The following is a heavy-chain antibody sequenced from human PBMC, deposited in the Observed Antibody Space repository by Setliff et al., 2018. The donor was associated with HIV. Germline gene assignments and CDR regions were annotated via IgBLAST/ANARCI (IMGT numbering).Heavy chain of an antibody. CDR1: GYTFSSYG. CDR2: VSNEGDT. Sequence: GASVKVSCNASGYTFSSYGISWVRQAPGQGLEWVGWVSNEGDTNYAQKYQDRVTLTTDTTTTTAHMELRGLRSDDTAVYYCARDPRYTSVWFRNGGVDFWGQGTLVTVSS. D-gene: IGHD6-19*01. CDR3: ARDPRYTSVWFRNGGVDF. J-gene: IGHJ4*02. V-gene: IGHV1-18*01.